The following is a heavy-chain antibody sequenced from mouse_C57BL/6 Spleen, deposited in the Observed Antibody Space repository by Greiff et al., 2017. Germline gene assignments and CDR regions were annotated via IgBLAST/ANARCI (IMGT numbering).Heavy chain of an antibody. CDR2: ISYDGSN. J-gene: IGHJ3*01. V-gene: IGHV3-6*01. D-gene: IGHD2-4*01. CDR3: ARDDYDGIAY. Sequence: VQLKESGPGLVKPSQSLSLTCSVTGYSITSGYYWNWIRQFPVNKLEWMGYISYDGSNNYNPSLKNRISITRDTSKNPFFRKLNSVTTEDTATYYCARDDYDGIAYWGQGTLVTVSA. CDR1: GYSITSGYY.